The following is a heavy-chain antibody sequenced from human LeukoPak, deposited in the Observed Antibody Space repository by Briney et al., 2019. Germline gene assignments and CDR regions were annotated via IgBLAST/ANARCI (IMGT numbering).Heavy chain of an antibody. J-gene: IGHJ6*02. CDR3: AKDSSMQLVNYYYYGMDV. V-gene: IGHV3-30*04. CDR1: GFTFSSYA. CDR2: ISYDGSNK. Sequence: PGRSLRLSCAASGFTFSSYAMHWVRQAPGKGLEWVAVISYDGSNKYYADSVKGRFTISRDNSKNTLYLQMNSLRAEDTAVYYCAKDSSMQLVNYYYYGMDVWGQGTTVTVSS. D-gene: IGHD6-13*01.